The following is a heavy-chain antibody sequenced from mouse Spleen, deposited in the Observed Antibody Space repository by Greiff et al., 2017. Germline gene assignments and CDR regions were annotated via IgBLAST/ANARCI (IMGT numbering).Heavy chain of an antibody. CDR3: ARLAGYSWFAY. D-gene: IGHD2-3*01. J-gene: IGHJ3*01. CDR1: GFTFSTYT. V-gene: IGHV5-9*01. CDR2: ISGGGGNS. Sequence: EVMLVESGGGLVKPGGSLKLSCAASGFTFSTYTMSWVRQTPEKRLEWVATISGGGGNSYYPDSVRGRFTISRDNAKNTLYLQMSSLRSEDTALYYCARLAGYSWFAYWGQGTLVTVSA.